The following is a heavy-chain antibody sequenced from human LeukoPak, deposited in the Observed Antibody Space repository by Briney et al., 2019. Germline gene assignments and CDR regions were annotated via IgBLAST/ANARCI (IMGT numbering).Heavy chain of an antibody. CDR1: GFTFGDYA. CDR2: IRSKAYGGTT. CDR3: TRDENRDGYNYLDY. J-gene: IGHJ4*02. Sequence: PGRSLRLSCTASGFTFGDYAMSWFRQAPGKGLEWVGFIRSKAYGGTTEYAASVKGRFTISRDDSKSIAYLQMNSLKTEDTAVYYCTRDENRDGYNYLDYWGQGTLVTVSS. V-gene: IGHV3-49*03. D-gene: IGHD5-24*01.